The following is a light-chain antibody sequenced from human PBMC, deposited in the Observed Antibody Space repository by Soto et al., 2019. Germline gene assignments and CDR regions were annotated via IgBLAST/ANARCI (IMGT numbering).Light chain of an antibody. CDR1: QTIYNN. CDR2: DAS. CDR3: QQFNKWPLT. Sequence: EIVMTQSPANLSVSPGERATLSCRASQTIYNNVAWYQQRPGQAPRLLIYDASTRATSVPARFSGSGSGTDFTLSISYLQSAYCAVYYCQQFNKWPLTFGGGTKVDIK. V-gene: IGKV3-15*01. J-gene: IGKJ4*01.